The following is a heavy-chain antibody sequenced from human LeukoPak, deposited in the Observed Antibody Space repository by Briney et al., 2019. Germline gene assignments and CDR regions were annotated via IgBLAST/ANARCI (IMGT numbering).Heavy chain of an antibody. CDR2: ISSSSSTI. CDR1: GFTFSSYS. V-gene: IGHV3-48*01. D-gene: IGHD3-3*01. Sequence: GGSLRLSCAASGFTFSSYSMNWVRQAPGKGLEWVSYISSSSSTIYYADSVKGRFTISRDNAKNSLYLQMNSLRAEDTAVYYCARGAPITIFGVVAVPYYWGQGTLVTVSS. CDR3: ARGAPITIFGVVAVPYY. J-gene: IGHJ4*02.